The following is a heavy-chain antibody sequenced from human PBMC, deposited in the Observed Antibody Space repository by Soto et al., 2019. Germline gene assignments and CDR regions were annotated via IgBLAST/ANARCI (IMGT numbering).Heavy chain of an antibody. J-gene: IGHJ3*02. V-gene: IGHV3-23*01. Sequence: GGSLRLSCAASGFTFSSYAMSWVRQAPGKGLEWVSAISGSGGSTYYADSMKGRFTISRDNSKNTLYLQMNSLRAEDTAVYYCAKDQQLVGVHDAFDIWGQGTMVTVSS. D-gene: IGHD6-6*01. CDR3: AKDQQLVGVHDAFDI. CDR2: ISGSGGST. CDR1: GFTFSSYA.